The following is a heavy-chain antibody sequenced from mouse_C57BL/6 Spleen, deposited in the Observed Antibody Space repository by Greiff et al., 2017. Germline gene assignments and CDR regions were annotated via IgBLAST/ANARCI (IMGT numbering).Heavy chain of an antibody. Sequence: QVQLQQPGAELVKPGASVKLSCNASGYTFNSYWMHWVKQGPGQGLEWIGMIHPNSGSTNSNEKFKSKVILTVDKSSSTAYMQLSDLTSEDSAVYYWASRGQLRPLNWGQGTLVTVSA. J-gene: IGHJ3*01. CDR3: ASRGQLRPLN. D-gene: IGHD3-2*02. CDR2: IHPNSGST. CDR1: GYTFNSYW. V-gene: IGHV1-64*01.